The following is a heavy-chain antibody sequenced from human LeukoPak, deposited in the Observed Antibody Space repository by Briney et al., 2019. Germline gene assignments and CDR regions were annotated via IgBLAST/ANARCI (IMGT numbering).Heavy chain of an antibody. Sequence: GGSLRLSCTASGFTFGDYAMSWFRQAPGKGLEWVSYISSSSSTIYYADSVKGRFTISRDNAKNSLYLQMNSLRAEDTAVYYCARIRSNYYYYMDVWGKGTTVTVSS. V-gene: IGHV3-48*01. CDR3: ARIRSNYYYYMDV. CDR2: ISSSSSTI. J-gene: IGHJ6*03. CDR1: GFTFGDYA.